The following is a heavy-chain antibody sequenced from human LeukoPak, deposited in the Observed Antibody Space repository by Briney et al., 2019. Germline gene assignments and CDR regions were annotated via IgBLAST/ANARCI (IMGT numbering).Heavy chain of an antibody. CDR2: ISNDGRSK. CDR1: GITFSNYA. CDR3: AKGKVNHLGGLDS. Sequence: GGSLRLSCAASGITFSNYAMHWVRQAPGKGLEWVAVISNDGRSKHYSDSVKGRVTISRDNSKKTMYLQMDSLRADDTAIYFCAKGKVNHLGGLDSWGQGTLVTVSS. D-gene: IGHD1-14*01. V-gene: IGHV3-30*04. J-gene: IGHJ4*02.